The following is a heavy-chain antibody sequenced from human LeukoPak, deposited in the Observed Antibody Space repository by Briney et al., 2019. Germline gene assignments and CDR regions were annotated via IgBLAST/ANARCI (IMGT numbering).Heavy chain of an antibody. CDR2: ISNSDGST. D-gene: IGHD2-2*01. Sequence: GGSLRLSCAASAFTFSSYAMSWVRQAPGKGLEWVSTISNSDGSTYYADSVKGRFTISRDNAKNSLYLQMNSLRAEDTAVYYCARDQMGPAGPPYHDAFDIWGQGTMVTVSS. CDR3: ARDQMGPAGPPYHDAFDI. J-gene: IGHJ3*02. CDR1: AFTFSSYA. V-gene: IGHV3-23*01.